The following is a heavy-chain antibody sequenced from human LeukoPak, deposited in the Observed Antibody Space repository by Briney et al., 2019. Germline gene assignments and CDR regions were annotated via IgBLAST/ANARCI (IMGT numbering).Heavy chain of an antibody. CDR3: ARAGSIGAAMVPFDY. CDR1: GGSISSYY. CDR2: IYYSGST. D-gene: IGHD5-18*01. V-gene: IGHV4-59*01. Sequence: SETLSLTCTVSGGSISSYYWSWIRQPPGKGLEWIGYIYYSGSTNYNPSLKSRVTISVDTSKNQFSLKLSSVTAADTAVYYCARAGSIGAAMVPFDYWGQGTLVTVSS. J-gene: IGHJ4*02.